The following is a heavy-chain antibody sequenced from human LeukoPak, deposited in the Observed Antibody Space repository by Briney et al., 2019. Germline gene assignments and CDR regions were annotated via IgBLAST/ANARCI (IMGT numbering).Heavy chain of an antibody. J-gene: IGHJ5*02. CDR2: ISASGGGT. CDR1: GFTFSSYS. D-gene: IGHD3-22*01. CDR3: AKTLGYSGYFSP. V-gene: IGHV3-23*01. Sequence: PGGSLRLSCAASGFTFSSYSMNWVRQAPGKGLEWVSSISASGGGTYYADSVKGRFTISRDNSKNMLYLQMNSLRAEDTAVYYCAKTLGYSGYFSPWGQGTLVTVSS.